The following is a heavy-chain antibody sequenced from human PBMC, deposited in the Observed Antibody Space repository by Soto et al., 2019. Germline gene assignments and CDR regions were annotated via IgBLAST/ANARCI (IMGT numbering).Heavy chain of an antibody. Sequence: ASVKVSCKASGYTFTDYYMHWVRQAPGQGLEWMGWINPKTGGTNYVQKFQGQVTMTRDTSITTAYMELSRLRSDDTAVYYCARGVVGSDYFDSWGQGTLVTGSS. D-gene: IGHD1-26*01. J-gene: IGHJ4*02. CDR3: ARGVVGSDYFDS. CDR2: INPKTGGT. CDR1: GYTFTDYY. V-gene: IGHV1-2*02.